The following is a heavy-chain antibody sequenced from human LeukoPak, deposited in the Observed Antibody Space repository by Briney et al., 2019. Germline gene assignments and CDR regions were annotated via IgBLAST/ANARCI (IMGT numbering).Heavy chain of an antibody. Sequence: GGSPRLSCAAPGFAFSSYEMNWVRQAPGKGLEWISYISSSGSNIYYADSVKGRFTISRDNAKNSLFLQMNSLRAEDTAVYYCVRANYSGGMRGAFDVWGQGTMVTVSS. CDR3: VRANYSGGMRGAFDV. V-gene: IGHV3-48*03. CDR1: GFAFSSYE. D-gene: IGHD2-15*01. CDR2: ISSSGSNI. J-gene: IGHJ3*01.